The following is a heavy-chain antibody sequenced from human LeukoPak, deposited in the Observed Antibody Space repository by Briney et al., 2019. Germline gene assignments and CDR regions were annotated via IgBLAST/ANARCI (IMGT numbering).Heavy chain of an antibody. V-gene: IGHV4-34*01. J-gene: IGHJ4*02. CDR3: ASVDRMLSFLW. CDR1: GGSFSGYY. D-gene: IGHD2-8*01. Sequence: SETLSLTCAVYGGSFSGYYWSWIRQPPGKGLEWIGEINHSGSTNYNPSLKSRVTISVDTPKNQFSLKLSSVTAADTAVYYCASVDRMLSFLWWGQGTLVTVSS. CDR2: INHSGST.